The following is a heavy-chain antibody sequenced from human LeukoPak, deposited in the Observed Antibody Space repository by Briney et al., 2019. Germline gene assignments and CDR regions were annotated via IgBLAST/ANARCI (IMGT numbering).Heavy chain of an antibody. V-gene: IGHV4-59*08. D-gene: IGHD6-13*01. J-gene: IGHJ4*02. Sequence: PSETLSLTCTVSGGSISSYYWSWIRQPPGKGLEWIGYIYYSGSTNYNPSLKSRVTIPVDTSKNQFSLKLSSVTAADTAVYYCARLSSGSSSWYDIDYWGQGTLVTVSS. CDR2: IYYSGST. CDR1: GGSISSYY. CDR3: ARLSSGSSSWYDIDY.